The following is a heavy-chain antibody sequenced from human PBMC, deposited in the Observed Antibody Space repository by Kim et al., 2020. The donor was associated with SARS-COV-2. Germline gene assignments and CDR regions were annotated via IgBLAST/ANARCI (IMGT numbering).Heavy chain of an antibody. CDR3: GGQYSSGWDGYYYYYGMDV. CDR2: IKQDGSEK. Sequence: GGSLRLSCAASGFTFSSYWMSWVRQAPGKGLEWVANIKQDGSEKYYVDSVKGRFTISRDNAKNSLYLQMNSLRAEDTAVYYCGGQYSSGWDGYYYYYGMDVWGQGTTVTVSS. V-gene: IGHV3-7*01. CDR1: GFTFSSYW. J-gene: IGHJ6*02. D-gene: IGHD6-19*01.